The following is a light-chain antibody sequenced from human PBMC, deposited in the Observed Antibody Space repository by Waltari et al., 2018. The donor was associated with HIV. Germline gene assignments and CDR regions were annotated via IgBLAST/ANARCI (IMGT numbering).Light chain of an antibody. CDR1: SSDVGGYNY. CDR3: CSYAGSLWV. CDR2: DVS. Sequence: QSALTQPRSVSGSPGQSVTISCTGTSSDVGGYNYVSWYQQHPGKAPKLMIYDVSTRPSGVPDRFSGSKSGNTASLTISGLQAEDEADYYCCSYAGSLWVFGGGTKLTVL. V-gene: IGLV2-11*01. J-gene: IGLJ3*02.